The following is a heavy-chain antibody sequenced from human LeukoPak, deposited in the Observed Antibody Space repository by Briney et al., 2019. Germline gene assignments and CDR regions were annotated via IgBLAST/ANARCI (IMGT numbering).Heavy chain of an antibody. V-gene: IGHV5-51*01. Sequence: GESMKISCKGSGYSFTSYWIGWVRQMPGKGLEWMGIIYPGDSDTRYSPSFQGQVTISADKSISTAYLQWSSLKASDTAMYYCARQPQLVGDNHNWSDPCGQGTLVTVSS. D-gene: IGHD6-6*01. J-gene: IGHJ5*02. CDR3: ARQPQLVGDNHNWSDP. CDR2: IYPGDSDT. CDR1: GYSFTSYW.